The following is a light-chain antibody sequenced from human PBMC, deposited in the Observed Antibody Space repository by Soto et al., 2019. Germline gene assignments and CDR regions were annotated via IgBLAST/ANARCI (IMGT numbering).Light chain of an antibody. V-gene: IGKV3-20*01. CDR2: GAS. Sequence: EIVLTQSPGTLSLSPGERATLSCRASQSVSSSYLAWYQQKPGQAPRLLIYGASSRATGIPDRFSGSGSGTSFTLTISRLEPEDFAVYYCQQYGSSPRVTFGGGTKVVIK. J-gene: IGKJ4*01. CDR3: QQYGSSPRVT. CDR1: QSVSSSY.